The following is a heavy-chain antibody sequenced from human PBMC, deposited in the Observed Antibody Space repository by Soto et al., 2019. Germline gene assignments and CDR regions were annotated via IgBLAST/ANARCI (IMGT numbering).Heavy chain of an antibody. J-gene: IGHJ4*02. D-gene: IGHD6-19*01. CDR3: AGRRGWPLYFDY. CDR1: GFTVSSSY. Sequence: EVQLVESGGGLIQPGGSLRLSCAASGFTVSSSYMTWVRQAPEKGLEWVSIIYSGGSTYYADSVKGRFSISRDNSKNTLYLQMNSLSAEDTAVYYCAGRRGWPLYFDYWGQGTLVTVSS. CDR2: IYSGGST. V-gene: IGHV3-53*01.